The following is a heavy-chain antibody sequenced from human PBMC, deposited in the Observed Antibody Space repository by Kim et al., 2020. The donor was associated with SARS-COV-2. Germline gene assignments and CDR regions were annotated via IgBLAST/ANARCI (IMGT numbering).Heavy chain of an antibody. CDR1: GFTFSSYA. D-gene: IGHD3-3*01. J-gene: IGHJ6*02. CDR3: ANDDYDFWSGYHYGMDV. CDR2: ISGSGGST. Sequence: GGSLRLSCAASGFTFSSYAMSWVRQAPGKGLEWVSAISGSGGSTYYADSVKGRFTISRDNSKNTLYLQMNSLRAEDTAVYYCANDDYDFWSGYHYGMDVWGQGTTVTVSS. V-gene: IGHV3-23*01.